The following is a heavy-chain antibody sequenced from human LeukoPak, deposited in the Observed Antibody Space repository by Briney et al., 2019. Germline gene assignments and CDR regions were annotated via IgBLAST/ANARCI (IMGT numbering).Heavy chain of an antibody. V-gene: IGHV1-46*01. J-gene: IGHJ4*01. D-gene: IGHD6-13*01. CDR3: ARDGGISSSWYGWHY. CDR2: INPSGGST. CDR1: GYTFTGYY. Sequence: AAVKVSCKASGYTFTGYYMHWVRQAPGQGLEWMGIINPSGGSTSYAQKFQGRVTMTRDTPTSTVYMELSSLRSEDTAVYYCARDGGISSSWYGWHYWGHGTLVTVSS.